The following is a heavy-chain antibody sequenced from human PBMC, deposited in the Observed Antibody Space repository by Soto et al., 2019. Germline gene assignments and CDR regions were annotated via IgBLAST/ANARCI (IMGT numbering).Heavy chain of an antibody. CDR2: IYYSGST. CDR3: ARSFDSVSYDFWSGYLGIDY. CDR1: GGSISSSSYY. D-gene: IGHD3-3*01. Sequence: SETLSLTCTVSGGSISSSSYYWGWVRQPPGKGLEWIGSIYYSGSTYYNPSLKSRVTISVDTSKNQFSLKLSSVTAADTAVYYCARSFDSVSYDFWSGYLGIDYWGQGTLVTVSS. V-gene: IGHV4-39*01. J-gene: IGHJ4*02.